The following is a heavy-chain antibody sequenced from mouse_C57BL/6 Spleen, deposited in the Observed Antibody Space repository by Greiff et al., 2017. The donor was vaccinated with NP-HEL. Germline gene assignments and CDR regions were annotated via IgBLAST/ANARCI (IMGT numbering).Heavy chain of an antibody. CDR1: GFTFSSYA. Sequence: EVKLEESGEGLVKPGGSLKLSCAASGFTFSSYAMSWVRQTPEKRLEWVAYISSGGDYIYYADTVKGRFTISRDNARNTLYLQMSSLKSEDTAMYYCTRGDPYYAMDYWGQGTSVTVSS. V-gene: IGHV5-9-1*02. J-gene: IGHJ4*01. CDR3: TRGDPYYAMDY. CDR2: ISSGGDYI.